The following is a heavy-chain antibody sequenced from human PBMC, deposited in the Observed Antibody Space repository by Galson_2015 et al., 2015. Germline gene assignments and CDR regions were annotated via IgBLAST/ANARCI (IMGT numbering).Heavy chain of an antibody. CDR2: IWYEGGNK. CDR3: ARALGYGKLDYAFDI. D-gene: IGHD5-12*01. V-gene: IGHV3-33*01. Sequence: SLRLSCEASGFTFSNYDMHWVRLAPGKGLEWVAFIWYEGGNKYYADSVKGRFTISRDNFKNTLYLQMNSLRAEDTAVYYCARALGYGKLDYAFDIWGQGTMVTVSS. J-gene: IGHJ3*02. CDR1: GFTFSNYD.